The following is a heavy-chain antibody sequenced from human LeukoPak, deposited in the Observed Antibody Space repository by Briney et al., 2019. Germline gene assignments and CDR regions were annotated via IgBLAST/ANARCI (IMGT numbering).Heavy chain of an antibody. CDR2: IYYTGNA. V-gene: IGHV4-61*01. CDR1: GGSVSSGNYH. D-gene: IGHD3-16*01. Sequence: SETLSLTCTVSGGSVSSGNYHWSWIRQPPGKGLEWIGYIYYTGNAKYNPSLKSRVTISADTSQNQFSLRLSSVTAADTAVYYCARVGGAAGFYWGQGTTVTVSS. J-gene: IGHJ6*02. CDR3: ARVGGAAGFY.